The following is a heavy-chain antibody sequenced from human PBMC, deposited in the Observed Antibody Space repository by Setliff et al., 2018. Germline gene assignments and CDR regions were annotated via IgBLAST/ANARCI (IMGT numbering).Heavy chain of an antibody. D-gene: IGHD3-22*01. CDR3: ASSVDYYDRSGYPYAMDV. V-gene: IGHV1-18*01. CDR1: GYTFTRNG. Sequence: GASVKVSCKASGYTFTRNGINWVRQAPGQGLEWMGWISVYNGNTHYAQKFQGRVTMTTGTSTTTAYMDLRSLRSDDTAVYYCASSVDYYDRSGYPYAMDVWGQGTTVTVSS. J-gene: IGHJ6*02. CDR2: ISVYNGNT.